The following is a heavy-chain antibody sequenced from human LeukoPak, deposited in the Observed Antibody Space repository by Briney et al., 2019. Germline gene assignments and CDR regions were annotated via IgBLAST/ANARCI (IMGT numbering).Heavy chain of an antibody. CDR1: GFTFSSYG. D-gene: IGHD1-7*01. V-gene: IGHV3-23*01. CDR2: ISGGGGST. CDR3: ARGNWNYSYYYYYYLDV. Sequence: AGGSLSLSCAASGFTFSSYGMMWVRQAPGKGLEWGSAISGGGGSTSYADSGKGRLTIARDNAKNSLYLQMNSLRAEDTAVYYCARGNWNYSYYYYYYLDVWGKGTTVTVSS. J-gene: IGHJ6*03.